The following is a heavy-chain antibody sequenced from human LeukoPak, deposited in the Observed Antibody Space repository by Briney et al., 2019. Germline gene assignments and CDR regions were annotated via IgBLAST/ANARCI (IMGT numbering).Heavy chain of an antibody. CDR2: INTDSTSI. Sequence: GGSLRLSCSASGFTFNSYAMYWVRQAPGKGLEWVSLINTDSTSINYGDPVKGRFTISRDNSKSTLYLQMNSLRVEDTAVYYCAKGTGSYYEDWGQGTLVTVSS. V-gene: IGHV3-23*03. D-gene: IGHD1-26*01. CDR1: GFTFNSYA. CDR3: AKGTGSYYED. J-gene: IGHJ4*02.